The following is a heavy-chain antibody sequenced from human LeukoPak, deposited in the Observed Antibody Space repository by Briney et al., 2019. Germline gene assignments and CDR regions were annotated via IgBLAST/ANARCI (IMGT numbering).Heavy chain of an antibody. CDR3: ARRGDY. CDR1: GGSVTSSYYY. CDR2: IYYSGTA. V-gene: IGHV4-39*01. J-gene: IGHJ4*02. Sequence: SSETLSPTCTVSGGSVTSSYYYWGWVRQPPGKGLEWIGSIYYSGTAHYSPSLKGRVTISVDTSKNQFSLTVTSVTAADTAVYYCARRGDYWGQGTLVTVSS.